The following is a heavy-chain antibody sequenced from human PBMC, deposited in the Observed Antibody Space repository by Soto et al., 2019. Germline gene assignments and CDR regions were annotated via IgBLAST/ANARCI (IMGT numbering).Heavy chain of an antibody. D-gene: IGHD3-10*01. J-gene: IGHJ6*02. Sequence: SVKVSCKASGGTFSSYTISWVRQAPGQGLEWMGRIIPILGIANYAQKFQGRVTITADKSTSTAYMELSSLSSEDTAVYYFARSARPRGVIHPPRGMDVWGQGTTVTVSS. CDR1: GGTFSSYT. CDR3: ARSARPRGVIHPPRGMDV. V-gene: IGHV1-69*02. CDR2: IIPILGIA.